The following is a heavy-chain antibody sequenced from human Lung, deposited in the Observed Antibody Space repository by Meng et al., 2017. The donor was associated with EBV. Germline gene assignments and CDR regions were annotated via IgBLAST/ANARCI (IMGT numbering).Heavy chain of an antibody. CDR1: GFVFGCFV. J-gene: IGHJ4*02. V-gene: IGHV3-23*01. CDR3: AKCRRNRDYIFDY. CDR2: IGGGGPSP. D-gene: IGHD1-14*01. Sequence: GGGAVEACGSLVPYWRVSGFVFGCFVMGLGRRAPGKGVKWVACIGGGGPSPNYTDAVKGQFTISRDNSKTKLYFQMHSLTAEYTAVKYCAKCRRNRDYIFDYWGQGLLVTASS.